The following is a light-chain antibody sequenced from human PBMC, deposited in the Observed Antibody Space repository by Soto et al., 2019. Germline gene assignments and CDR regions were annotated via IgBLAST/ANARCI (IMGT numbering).Light chain of an antibody. V-gene: IGKV3-20*01. CDR3: QQYGSSGT. CDR1: QSVSNNY. J-gene: IGKJ1*01. CDR2: GAS. Sequence: EIVLTQSPGTLSLSPGERATLSCRASQSVSNNYLAWYQQKPGQAPRLLIYGASNGATGIPYRFSVCWSGKDFTLTISRLEPEDFAVYYCQQYGSSGTFGQGTNVEIK.